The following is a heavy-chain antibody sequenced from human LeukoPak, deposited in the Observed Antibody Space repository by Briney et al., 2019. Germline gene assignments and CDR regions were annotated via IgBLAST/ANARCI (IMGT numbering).Heavy chain of an antibody. CDR1: GYTFTGYY. CDR3: ARVVGYCSSTSCYRGAFDY. D-gene: IGHD2-2*02. V-gene: IGHV1-2*02. J-gene: IGHJ4*02. CDR2: INPNSGGT. Sequence: GASVKVSCKASGYTFTGYYMHWVRQAPGQGLEWMGWINPNSGGTNYAQKFQGRVTMTRDTSISTAYMELSRLRSDDTAVCYCARVVGYCSSTSCYRGAFDYWGQGTLVTVSS.